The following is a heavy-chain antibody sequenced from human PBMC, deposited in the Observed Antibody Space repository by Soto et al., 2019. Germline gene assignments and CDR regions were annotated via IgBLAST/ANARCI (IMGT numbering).Heavy chain of an antibody. CDR2: ISGSGGST. CDR3: ARVTILCSSTSCAMPQGGMDV. J-gene: IGHJ6*02. CDR1: GFTFSSYA. V-gene: IGHV3-23*01. D-gene: IGHD2-2*01. Sequence: HPGGSLRLSCAASGFTFSSYAMSWVRQAPGKGLEWVSAISGSGGSTYYADSVKGRFTISRDNAKNTVFLQMNSLRAEDTAVYYCARVTILCSSTSCAMPQGGMDVWGQGTTVTVSS.